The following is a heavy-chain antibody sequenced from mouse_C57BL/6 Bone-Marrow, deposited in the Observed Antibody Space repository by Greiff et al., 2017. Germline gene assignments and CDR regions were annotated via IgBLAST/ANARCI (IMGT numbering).Heavy chain of an antibody. Sequence: VKLMESGPELVKPGASLKLSCKASGYTFTSYDINWVKQRPGQGLEWIGWIYPRDGSTKYNEKFKGKATLTVDTSSSTAYMELHSLTSEDSAVYFCARDYGSSYWYFDVWGTGTTVTVSS. D-gene: IGHD1-1*01. J-gene: IGHJ1*03. V-gene: IGHV1-85*01. CDR1: GYTFTSYD. CDR3: ARDYGSSYWYFDV. CDR2: IYPRDGST.